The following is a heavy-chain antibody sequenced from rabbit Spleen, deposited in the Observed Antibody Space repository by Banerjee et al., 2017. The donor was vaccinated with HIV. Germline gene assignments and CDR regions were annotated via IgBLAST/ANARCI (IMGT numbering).Heavy chain of an antibody. J-gene: IGHJ4*01. CDR1: GFSFSDSYR. V-gene: IGHV1S45*01. CDR2: IDAASGSA. CDR3: ARSYDSAGPEYFNL. D-gene: IGHD8-1*01. Sequence: QEQLEESGGDLVKPEGSLTLTCIASGFSFSDSYRICWVRQAPGKGLEWIGTIDAASGSAYYANWAKGRFTISKTSSTTVTLQMTSLTAADTATYFCARSYDSAGPEYFNLWGPGTLVTVS.